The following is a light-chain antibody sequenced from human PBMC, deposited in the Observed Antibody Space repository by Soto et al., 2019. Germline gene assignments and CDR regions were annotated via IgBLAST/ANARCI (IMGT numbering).Light chain of an antibody. CDR2: KAS. CDR1: QSIGTW. CDR3: QQFNSYVAWT. Sequence: DIQMTQSPSTLSASVGDRITITCRASQSIGTWLAWYQQKPGKAPKTLIYKASNLESGVPSRFSGSGSGTEFTLTISSLQPDDFATYYCQQFNSYVAWTFGQGTKV. V-gene: IGKV1-5*03. J-gene: IGKJ1*01.